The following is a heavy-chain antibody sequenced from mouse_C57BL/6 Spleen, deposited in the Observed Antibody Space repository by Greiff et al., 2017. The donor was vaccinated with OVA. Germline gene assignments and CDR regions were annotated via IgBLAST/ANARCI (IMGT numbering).Heavy chain of an antibody. CDR1: GFTFTDYY. CDR2: VYPYNGGT. Sequence: VQLKQSGPVLVKPGPSVKISCKASGFTFTDYYMHWVKQSHGKSLEWIGLVYPYNGGTSYNQKFKGKATLTVDTSSSTAYMELNSLTSEDSAVYYCARSEGFTTASRAYFDYWGQGTTLTVSS. D-gene: IGHD1-2*01. J-gene: IGHJ2*01. V-gene: IGHV1-36*01. CDR3: ARSEGFTTASRAYFDY.